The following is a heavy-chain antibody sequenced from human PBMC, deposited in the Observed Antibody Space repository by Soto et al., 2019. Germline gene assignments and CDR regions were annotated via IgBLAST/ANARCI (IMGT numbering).Heavy chain of an antibody. Sequence: GGSLRLSCAASGFTFSNYAMSWVRQAPGKGLEWVSTLSGSGGSTYYADSVKGRFTISRDNSKNTLYLQMNSLRAEDTAVYYCAIFIKYGDYPRLFDFWAQGTLVPVSS. CDR2: LSGSGGST. CDR3: AIFIKYGDYPRLFDF. CDR1: GFTFSNYA. D-gene: IGHD4-17*01. J-gene: IGHJ5*01. V-gene: IGHV3-23*01.